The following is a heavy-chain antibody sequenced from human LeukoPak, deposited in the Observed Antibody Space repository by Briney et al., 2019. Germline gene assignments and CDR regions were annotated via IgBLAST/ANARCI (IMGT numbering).Heavy chain of an antibody. D-gene: IGHD3-10*01. V-gene: IGHV3-21*01. CDR2: ISSSSSYI. CDR1: GFTFSSYS. CDR3: ARLPYGSGSYYTDY. J-gene: IGHJ4*02. Sequence: GGSLRLSCAASGFTFSSYSMNWVRQAPGKGLEWVSSISSSSSYIYYADSVKGRFTISRDNAKNSLYLQMNSLSAEDTAVYYCARLPYGSGSYYTDYWGQGTLVTVSS.